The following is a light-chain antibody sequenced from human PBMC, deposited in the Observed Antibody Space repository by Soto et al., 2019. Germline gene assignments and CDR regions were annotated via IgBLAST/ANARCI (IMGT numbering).Light chain of an antibody. CDR1: QSISDT. CDR3: QQRSNWPWT. Sequence: EIVMTQSPATLSVSPGGRATLSCRASQSISDTLAWYQQKPGQAPRLLIYSASTRATGVPARFSGSGSGTDFTLTISSLEPEDFAVYYCQQRSNWPWTFGRGTKVDIK. CDR2: SAS. J-gene: IGKJ1*01. V-gene: IGKV3-11*01.